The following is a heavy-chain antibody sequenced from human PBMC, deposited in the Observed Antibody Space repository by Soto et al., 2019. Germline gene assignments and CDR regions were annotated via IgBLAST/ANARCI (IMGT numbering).Heavy chain of an antibody. CDR2: ISSSGSTI. CDR1: GFTFSSYE. D-gene: IGHD1-1*01. V-gene: IGHV3-48*03. Sequence: EVQLVESGGGLVQPGGSLRLSCAASGFTFSSYEMNWVRQAPGKGLEWVSYISSSGSTIYYADSVKGRFTISRDNAKNSLYLQMNSQRAEDTAVYYCARDYGPRNDPHPWYFDLWGRGTLVTVSS. CDR3: ARDYGPRNDPHPWYFDL. J-gene: IGHJ2*01.